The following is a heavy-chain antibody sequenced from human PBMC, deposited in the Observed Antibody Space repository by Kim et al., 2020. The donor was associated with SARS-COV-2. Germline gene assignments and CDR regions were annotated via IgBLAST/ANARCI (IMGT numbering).Heavy chain of an antibody. V-gene: IGHV3-74*01. CDR1: GFTFSSYW. D-gene: IGHD1-26*01. CDR3: ASRRYTGTYYYFDY. CDR2: INSDGGTT. Sequence: GGSLRLSCAASGFTFSSYWMHWVRQAPGKGLVWVSRINSDGGTTSYADSVKGRVTISRDNAKSTLYLQMNSLSAEDTAVYYCASRRYTGTYYYFDYWGQGTLVTVSS. J-gene: IGHJ4*02.